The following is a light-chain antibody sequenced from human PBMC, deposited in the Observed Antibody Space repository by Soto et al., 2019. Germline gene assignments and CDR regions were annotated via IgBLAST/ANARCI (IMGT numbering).Light chain of an antibody. CDR2: GAS. CDR1: QSVSSSY. V-gene: IGKV3-20*01. J-gene: IGKJ1*01. Sequence: EIVWTQSPGTLSLSPGERATLSCRASQSVSSSYLAWYQQNPGQAPRLLIYGASSRATGIPDRFSGSGSGTDFTLTISRLEPEDFAVYYCQQYGSSPWTFGQGTKVEIK. CDR3: QQYGSSPWT.